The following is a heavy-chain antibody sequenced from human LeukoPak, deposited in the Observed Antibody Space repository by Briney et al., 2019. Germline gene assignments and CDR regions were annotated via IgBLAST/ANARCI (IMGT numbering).Heavy chain of an antibody. D-gene: IGHD4-23*01. Sequence: GGSLRLSCAASGFTFSSYSMNWVRQAPGKGLEWVSSISSSSSYIHYADSVKGRFTISRDNAKNSLYLQMNSLRAEDTAVYYCARADHYGGNLDAFDIWGQGTMVTVSS. V-gene: IGHV3-21*01. CDR2: ISSSSSYI. J-gene: IGHJ3*02. CDR1: GFTFSSYS. CDR3: ARADHYGGNLDAFDI.